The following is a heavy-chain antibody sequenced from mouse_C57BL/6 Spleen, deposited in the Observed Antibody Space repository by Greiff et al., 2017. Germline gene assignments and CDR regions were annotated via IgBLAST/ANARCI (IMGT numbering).Heavy chain of an antibody. J-gene: IGHJ4*01. D-gene: IGHD1-1*01. CDR2: IHPNSGST. CDR3: GRGGTVGDAMEY. Sequence: QVQLQQPGAELVKPGASVKLSCKASGYTFTSYWMHWVKQRPGQGLEWIGMIHPNSGSTNYNEKFKSKATLTVDKSSSTAYMQLSSLTSEDSVVYYCGRGGTVGDAMEYWGQGTSVTVSS. CDR1: GYTFTSYW. V-gene: IGHV1-64*01.